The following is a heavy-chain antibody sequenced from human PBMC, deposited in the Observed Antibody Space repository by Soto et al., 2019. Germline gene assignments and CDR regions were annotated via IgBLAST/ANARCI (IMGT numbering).Heavy chain of an antibody. CDR1: GYSFTSYW. CDR3: ARLDTLGHTVDN. CDR2: IDPSDSYT. Sequence: GASLQISCKVSGYSFTSYWISWVRQMPGKGLEWMGRIDPSDSYTNYSPSFQVHVTISADKSISTAYLQWSSLKASDTAMYYWARLDTLGHTVDNWGQGTLVTVSS. V-gene: IGHV5-10-1*01. D-gene: IGHD3-16*01. J-gene: IGHJ4*02.